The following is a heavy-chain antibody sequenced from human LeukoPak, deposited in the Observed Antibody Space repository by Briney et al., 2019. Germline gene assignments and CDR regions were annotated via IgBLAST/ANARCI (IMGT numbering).Heavy chain of an antibody. J-gene: IGHJ6*03. V-gene: IGHV1-69*05. CDR3: ARVAAAGSLAYYYYMDV. CDR2: IIPIFGTA. CDR1: GGTFSSYA. Sequence: GASVKVSCKASGGTFSSYAISWVRQAPGQGLEWMGGIIPIFGTANYAQKFQGRVTMTTDTSTSTAYMELRSLRSDDTAVYYCARVAAAGSLAYYYYMDVWGKGTTVTISS. D-gene: IGHD6-13*01.